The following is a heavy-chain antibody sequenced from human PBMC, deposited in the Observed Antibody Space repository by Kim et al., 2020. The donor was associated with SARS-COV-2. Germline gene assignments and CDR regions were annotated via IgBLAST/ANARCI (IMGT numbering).Heavy chain of an antibody. D-gene: IGHD3-9*01. Sequence: GGSLRLSCAASGFTVSSNYMSWVRQAPGKGLEWVSVIYSGGSTYYADSVKGRFTISRHNSKNTLYLQMNSLRAEDTAVYYCARGHDILTGDAFDIWGQGTMVTVSS. V-gene: IGHV3-53*04. CDR3: ARGHDILTGDAFDI. J-gene: IGHJ3*02. CDR1: GFTVSSNY. CDR2: IYSGGST.